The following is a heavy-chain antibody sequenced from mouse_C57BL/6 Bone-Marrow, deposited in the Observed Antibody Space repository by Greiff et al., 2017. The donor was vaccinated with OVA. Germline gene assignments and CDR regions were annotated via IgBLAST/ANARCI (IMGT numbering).Heavy chain of an antibody. V-gene: IGHV1-85*01. J-gene: IGHJ3*01. CDR3: ARRAYDYPFAY. D-gene: IGHD2-4*01. Sequence: VQGVESGPELVKPGASVKLSCKASGYTFTSYDINWVKQRPGQGLEWIGWIYPRDGSTKYNEKFKGKATLTVDTSSSTAYMELHSLTSEDSAVYFCARRAYDYPFAYWGQGTLVTVSA. CDR1: GYTFTSYD. CDR2: IYPRDGST.